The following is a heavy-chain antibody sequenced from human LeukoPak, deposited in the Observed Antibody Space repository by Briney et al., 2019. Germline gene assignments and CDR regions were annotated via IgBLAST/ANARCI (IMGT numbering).Heavy chain of an antibody. D-gene: IGHD3-22*01. V-gene: IGHV3-64D*08. Sequence: GGSLRLSCSASGFNFNNYAMNWVRQAPGKGLEYVSAISSTGGSTYYADSVKGRCTISRDNSKNTLYLQMSSLRAEDTAVYYCGLAAYYYDSSGSDDAFDIWGQGTMV. CDR3: GLAAYYYDSSGSDDAFDI. CDR2: ISSTGGST. J-gene: IGHJ3*02. CDR1: GFNFNNYA.